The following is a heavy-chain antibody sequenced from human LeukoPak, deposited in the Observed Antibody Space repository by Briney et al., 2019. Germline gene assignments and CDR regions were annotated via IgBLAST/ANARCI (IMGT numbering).Heavy chain of an antibody. CDR2: ISYDGSNK. V-gene: IGHV3-30*18. CDR1: GFTFSSYG. D-gene: IGHD6-6*01. CDR3: AKVCCPYISSFPYY. J-gene: IGHJ4*02. Sequence: GGSLRLSCAASGFTFSSYGMHWVRQAPGKGLEWVAVISYDGSNKYYADSVKGRFTISRDKSKNTLYLQMNSLRAVYTAVYYCAKVCCPYISSFPYYWGQGTLVTVSS.